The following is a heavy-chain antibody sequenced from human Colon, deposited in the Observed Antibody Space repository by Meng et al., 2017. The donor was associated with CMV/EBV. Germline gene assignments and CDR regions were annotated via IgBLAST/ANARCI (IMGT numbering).Heavy chain of an antibody. V-gene: IGHV4-34*01. D-gene: IGHD2-2*02. Sequence: GSLRLSCAVYGGSFSGYYWSWIRQPPGKGLEWIGEINHSGSTNYNPSLKSRVTISGDTSKNQFSLKLSSVTAADTAVYYCARPTRDGYCSSTSCYRRRGIFDYWGQGTLVTVSS. CDR2: INHSGST. CDR3: ARPTRDGYCSSTSCYRRRGIFDY. J-gene: IGHJ4*02. CDR1: GGSFSGYY.